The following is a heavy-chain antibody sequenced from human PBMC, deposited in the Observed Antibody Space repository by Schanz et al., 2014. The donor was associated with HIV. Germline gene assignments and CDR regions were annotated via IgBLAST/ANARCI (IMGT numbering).Heavy chain of an antibody. D-gene: IGHD3-22*01. Sequence: QVQLVESGGGVVQPGRSLRLSCVASGFNFNSYGLHWVRQAPGKGLEWVAVTSYDRTKKHYADSVKGRFTISRDNSKNSLSLLIKSLRAEDAAVYYCAKDRNYYESKYRGKGNYYYYYGMDVWGQGTTVTVSS. CDR1: GFNFNSYG. CDR2: TSYDRTKK. J-gene: IGHJ6*02. CDR3: AKDRNYYESKYRGKGNYYYYYGMDV. V-gene: IGHV3-30*18.